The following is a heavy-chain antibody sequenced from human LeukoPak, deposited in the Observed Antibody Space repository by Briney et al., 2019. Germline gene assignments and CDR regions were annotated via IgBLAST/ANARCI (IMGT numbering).Heavy chain of an antibody. D-gene: IGHD6-19*01. J-gene: IGHJ4*02. CDR1: GFTFDNYA. V-gene: IGHV3-9*01. CDR3: AKVRGTYSSGYFFDY. CDR2: ISWNSGYI. Sequence: GKSLRLSCAASGFTFDNYAMHWVRQAPGKGLEWLSIISWNSGYIGYADSVKGRFTISRDNAKKSLDLQMNSLRAEDTAFYYCAKVRGTYSSGYFFDYWGQGTLVTVSS.